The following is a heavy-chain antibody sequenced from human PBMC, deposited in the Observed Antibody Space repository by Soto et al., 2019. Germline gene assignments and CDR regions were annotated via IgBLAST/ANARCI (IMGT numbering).Heavy chain of an antibody. CDR3: ARDGGSYPHYIDY. CDR2: IYTSGST. CDR1: GGSMSGYY. V-gene: IGHV4-4*07. Sequence: PSETLSLTCTVSGGSMSGYYWSWIRQPAGKGLEWIGRIYTSGSTNYNPSLRSRVTMSVDTSKNQFSLRLSSVTAADTAVYYCARDGGSYPHYIDYWGQGTLVTVSS. J-gene: IGHJ4*02. D-gene: IGHD1-26*01.